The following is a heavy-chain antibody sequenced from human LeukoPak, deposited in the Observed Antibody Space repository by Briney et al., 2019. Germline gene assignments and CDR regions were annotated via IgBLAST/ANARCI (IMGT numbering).Heavy chain of an antibody. J-gene: IGHJ4*02. CDR3: AKKRTPVAGTNYFDY. Sequence: GGSLRLSCAASGFTFSSYAMSWVRQAPGKGLEWVSAISGSGGSTYYADSVKGRFTISRDSSKNTVYLQMNSLRVEDTARYYCAKKRTPVAGTNYFDYWGQGTLVTVSS. D-gene: IGHD6-19*01. V-gene: IGHV3-23*01. CDR1: GFTFSSYA. CDR2: ISGSGGST.